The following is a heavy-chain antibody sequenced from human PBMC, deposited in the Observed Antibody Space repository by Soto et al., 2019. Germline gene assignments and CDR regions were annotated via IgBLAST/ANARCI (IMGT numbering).Heavy chain of an antibody. D-gene: IGHD3-10*01. CDR1: GGTFSNYS. Sequence: QVQLVQSGAEVKKPGSSVKVSCKASGGTFSNYSINWVRQAPGQGLEWMGGIIPILGIANYAQKFQGRVTXXADKAPSTAYRELSSLRSEDTAMYYCARDPPARGNWGQGTLVTVSS. CDR3: ARDPPARGN. V-gene: IGHV1-69*04. J-gene: IGHJ4*02. CDR2: IIPILGIA.